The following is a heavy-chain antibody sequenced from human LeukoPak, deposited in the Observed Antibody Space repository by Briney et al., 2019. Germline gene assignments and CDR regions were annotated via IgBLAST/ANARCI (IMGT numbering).Heavy chain of an antibody. J-gene: IGHJ6*02. CDR3: ARSLEANYSYGMDV. CDR1: GYTFNNYW. CDR2: IYPGDSDT. V-gene: IGHV5-51*01. Sequence: GESLKISCKGPGYTFNNYWIGWVRQMPGKGLEWIGVIYPGDSDTRYSPSFQGQVTISTDRSINTAYLQWSSMKASDTAIYYCARSLEANYSYGMDVWGQGTTVTVSS.